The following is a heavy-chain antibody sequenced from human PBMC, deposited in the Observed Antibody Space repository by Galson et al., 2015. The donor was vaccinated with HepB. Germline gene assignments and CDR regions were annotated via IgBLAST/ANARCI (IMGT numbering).Heavy chain of an antibody. CDR3: ARDRTGIVGATTFDY. D-gene: IGHD1-26*01. Sequence: SLRLSCAASGFTFSSYWMSWVRQAPGKGLEWVASIKQDRSEKYYVDSVKGRFTISRDNAKNSLYLQMNSLRAEDTAVYYCARDRTGIVGATTFDYWGQGTLVTVSS. CDR1: GFTFSSYW. CDR2: IKQDRSEK. J-gene: IGHJ4*02. V-gene: IGHV3-7*03.